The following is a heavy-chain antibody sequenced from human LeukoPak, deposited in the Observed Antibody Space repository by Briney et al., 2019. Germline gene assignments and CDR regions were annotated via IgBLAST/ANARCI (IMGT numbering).Heavy chain of an antibody. CDR2: IFYSGTT. V-gene: IGHV4-59*01. CDR1: GGSISGYY. CDR3: ARDSVSTAHFDY. J-gene: IGHJ4*02. D-gene: IGHD4-17*01. Sequence: SETLSLTCTVSGGSISGYYWGWIRQPPGKGLEYIGFIFYSGTTNYNPSLKSRVTISVDTSKNQFSLKLSSVTAADTAVYYCARDSVSTAHFDYWGQGTLVTVSS.